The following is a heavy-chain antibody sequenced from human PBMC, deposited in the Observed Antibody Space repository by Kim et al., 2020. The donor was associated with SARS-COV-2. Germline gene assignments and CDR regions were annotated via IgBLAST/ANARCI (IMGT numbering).Heavy chain of an antibody. CDR1: GGTFSSYA. Sequence: SVKVSCKASGGTFSSYAISWVRQAPGQGLEWMGGIIPIFGTANYAQKFQGRVTITADESTSTAYMELSSLRSEDTAVYYCARIPDIYCSGGSCYGMDVWGQGTTVTVSS. D-gene: IGHD2-15*01. CDR3: ARIPDIYCSGGSCYGMDV. CDR2: IIPIFGTA. V-gene: IGHV1-69*13. J-gene: IGHJ6*02.